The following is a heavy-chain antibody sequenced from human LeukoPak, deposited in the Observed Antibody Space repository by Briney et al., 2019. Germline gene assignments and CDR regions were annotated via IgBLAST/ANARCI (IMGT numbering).Heavy chain of an antibody. CDR2: ISWNSGNI. Sequence: GGSLRLSCAASGFTFDEYAMHWVRQAPGKGLEWVSGISWNSGNIVYADSVKGRFTISRDNAKNSLYPQMNSLRAEDMALYYGAKDMSQDPRRGNAFDIWGQGTTVTVSS. D-gene: IGHD3-10*01. V-gene: IGHV3-9*03. J-gene: IGHJ3*02. CDR3: AKDMSQDPRRGNAFDI. CDR1: GFTFDEYA.